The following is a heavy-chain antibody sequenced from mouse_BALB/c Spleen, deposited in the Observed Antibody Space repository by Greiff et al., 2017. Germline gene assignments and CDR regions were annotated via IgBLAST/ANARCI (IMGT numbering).Heavy chain of an antibody. Sequence: QVQLQQSGAELMKPGASVKISCKATGYTFSSYWIEWVKQRPGHGLEWIGEILPGSGSTNYNEKFKGKATFTADTSSNTAYMQLSSLTSEDSAVYYCARGPYGYGYYYAMDYWGQGTSVTVSS. D-gene: IGHD2-2*01. CDR1: GYTFSSYW. J-gene: IGHJ4*01. V-gene: IGHV1-9*01. CDR3: ARGPYGYGYYYAMDY. CDR2: ILPGSGST.